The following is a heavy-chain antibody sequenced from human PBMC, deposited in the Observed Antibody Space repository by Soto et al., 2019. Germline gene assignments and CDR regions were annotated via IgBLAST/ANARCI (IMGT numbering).Heavy chain of an antibody. J-gene: IGHJ4*02. CDR3: AKDLGDTSPVGFDY. Sequence: PGGSLRLSCAASRFTFTNYAMSWVRRAPGKGLEWVSIISGSGGFTYYADSVKGRFTISRDNSKNTLYLQMNSLRAEDTAVYYCAKDLGDTSPVGFDYWCQGTLVTVSS. CDR2: ISGSGGFT. V-gene: IGHV3-23*01. D-gene: IGHD2-21*02. CDR1: RFTFTNYA.